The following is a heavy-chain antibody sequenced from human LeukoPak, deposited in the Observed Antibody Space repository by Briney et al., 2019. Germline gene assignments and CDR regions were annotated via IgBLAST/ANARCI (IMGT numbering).Heavy chain of an antibody. V-gene: IGHV3-21*01. J-gene: IGHJ4*02. CDR2: ISSSSSYI. CDR1: GFTFSSYS. D-gene: IGHD3-10*01. CDR3: TKYGSGRMTHGY. Sequence: PGGSLRLSCAASGFTFSSYSMNWVRQAPGKGLEWVSSISSSSSYIYYADSVKGRFTISRDNAKNSLYLQMNSLRAEDTAVYYCTKYGSGRMTHGYWGQGTLVTVSS.